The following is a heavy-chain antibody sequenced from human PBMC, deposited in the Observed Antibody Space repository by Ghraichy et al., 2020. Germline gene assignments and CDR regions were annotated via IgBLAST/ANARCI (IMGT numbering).Heavy chain of an antibody. CDR1: GGSISSYY. CDR2: IYTSGST. Sequence: SETLSLTCTVSGGSISSYYWSWIRQPPGKGLEWIGRIYTSGSTNYNPSLKSRVTMSVDTSKNQFSLKLSSVTAADTAVYYCARDTGRGAHSDYWSQGTLVTASS. D-gene: IGHD1-26*01. J-gene: IGHJ4*02. CDR3: ARDTGRGAHSDY. V-gene: IGHV4-4*07.